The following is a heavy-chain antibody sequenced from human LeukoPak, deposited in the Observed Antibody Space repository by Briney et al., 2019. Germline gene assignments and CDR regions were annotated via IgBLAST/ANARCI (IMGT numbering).Heavy chain of an antibody. CDR1: GGSISSGGYY. D-gene: IGHD6-6*01. J-gene: IGHJ4*02. CDR3: ASTLKTIVPDGYFDY. Sequence: PSETLSLTCTVSGGSISSGGYYWSWIRQHPGKGLEWIGYIYHSGSTYYNPSLKSRVTISVDRSKNQFSLKLGSVTAADTAVYYCASTLKTIVPDGYFDYWGQGTLVTVSS. CDR2: IYHSGST. V-gene: IGHV4-31*03.